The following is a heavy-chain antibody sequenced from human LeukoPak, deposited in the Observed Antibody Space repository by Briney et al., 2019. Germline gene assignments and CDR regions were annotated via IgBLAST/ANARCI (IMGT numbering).Heavy chain of an antibody. J-gene: IGHJ6*02. V-gene: IGHV4-59*01. D-gene: IGHD2-2*01. CDR3: ASGCSGTSCYYGMDA. CDR2: IYYSGTA. Sequence: SETLSLTCTVSGGSISSYYWNWIRQPPGKGLEWLGYIYYSGTADYNPSLKSRVTMSVDTSKKQISLNLTSVTAADTAVYYCASGCSGTSCYYGMDAWGQGTTVIVSS. CDR1: GGSISSYY.